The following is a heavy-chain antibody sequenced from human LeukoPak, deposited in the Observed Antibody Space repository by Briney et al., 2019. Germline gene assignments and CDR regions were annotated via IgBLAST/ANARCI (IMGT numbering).Heavy chain of an antibody. D-gene: IGHD4-11*01. CDR3: AKVDDYSNYYFDY. J-gene: IGHJ4*02. Sequence: GGALRLSCAASGFTFSSYGMHWVRQAPGKGLEWVAFIRYDGSNKYYADSVKGRFTISRDNSKNTLYLQMNSLRAEDTAVYYCAKVDDYSNYYFDYWGQGTLVTVSS. CDR1: GFTFSSYG. CDR2: IRYDGSNK. V-gene: IGHV3-30*02.